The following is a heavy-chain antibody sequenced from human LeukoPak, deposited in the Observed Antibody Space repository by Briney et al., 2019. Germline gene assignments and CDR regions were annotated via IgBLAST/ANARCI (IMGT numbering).Heavy chain of an antibody. Sequence: PSETLSLTCTVSGGSISSYYWSWIRQPPGKGLEWIGYNYYSGSTSYNPSLKSRVTISVDTSKNQFSLKLSSVTAADTAVYYCARGYSGSYGRFDYWGQGTLVTVSS. CDR3: ARGYSGSYGRFDY. V-gene: IGHV4-59*01. D-gene: IGHD1-26*01. CDR2: NYYSGST. CDR1: GGSISSYY. J-gene: IGHJ4*02.